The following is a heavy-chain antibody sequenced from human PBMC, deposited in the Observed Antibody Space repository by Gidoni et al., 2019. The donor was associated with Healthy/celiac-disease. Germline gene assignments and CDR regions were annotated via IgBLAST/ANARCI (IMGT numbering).Heavy chain of an antibody. J-gene: IGHJ6*03. D-gene: IGHD3-10*01. CDR1: GFTFSSYS. V-gene: IGHV3-48*01. Sequence: EVQLVESGGGLVQPGGSLRLSCAASGFTFSSYSMNWVRQAPGKGLEWVSYISSSSSTIYYADSVKGRFTISRDNAKNSLYLQMNSLRAEDTAVYYCARVMGDHNYYYYYMDVWGKGTTVTVSS. CDR2: ISSSSSTI. CDR3: ARVMGDHNYYYYYMDV.